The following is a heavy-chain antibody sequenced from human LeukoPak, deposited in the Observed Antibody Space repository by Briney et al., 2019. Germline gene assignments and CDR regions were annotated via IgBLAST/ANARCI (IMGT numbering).Heavy chain of an antibody. J-gene: IGHJ4*02. CDR3: ASRPYNSSPFDY. D-gene: IGHD6-6*01. Sequence: SQTLSLTCTVSGGSISSGDYYWSWIRQPPGKGLEWIGYIYYSGSTYYNPSLKSRVTMSVDTSKSQFSLKLSSVTAADTAVYYCASRPYNSSPFDYWGQGTLVTVSS. CDR2: IYYSGST. CDR1: GGSISSGDYY. V-gene: IGHV4-30-4*01.